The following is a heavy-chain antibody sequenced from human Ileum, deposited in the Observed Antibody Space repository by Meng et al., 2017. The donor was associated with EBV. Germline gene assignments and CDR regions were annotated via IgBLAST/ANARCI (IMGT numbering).Heavy chain of an antibody. J-gene: IGHJ4*02. CDR1: GYTFTNYG. Sequence: QAQLVQPGGEVQKPGASVKVSCKASGYTFTNYGITWVRQAPGQGLEWMGWISAYNGNTNYAQTLQGRVTMTTDTSTSTAYMELGSLRSDDTAVYYCAREPPGTGWYDYWGQGTLVTVSS. D-gene: IGHD6-19*01. CDR3: AREPPGTGWYDY. CDR2: ISAYNGNT. V-gene: IGHV1-18*01.